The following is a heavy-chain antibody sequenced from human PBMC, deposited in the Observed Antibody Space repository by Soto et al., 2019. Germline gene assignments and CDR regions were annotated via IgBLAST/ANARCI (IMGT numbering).Heavy chain of an antibody. CDR1: GGSISSGSYY. D-gene: IGHD5-18*01. J-gene: IGHJ4*02. Sequence: SETLSLTCTVSGGSISSGSYYWSWIRQHPGKGLEWIGYIHSGGITYSNPSLKSRVTISMDTSTNQFSLNLSSVTAADTAVYYCARDLPAYSPATFGYWGQGTLVTVSS. CDR3: ARDLPAYSPATFGY. CDR2: IHSGGIT. V-gene: IGHV4-31*03.